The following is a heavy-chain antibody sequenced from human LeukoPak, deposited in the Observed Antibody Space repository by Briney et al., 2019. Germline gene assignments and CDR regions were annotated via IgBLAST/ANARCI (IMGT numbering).Heavy chain of an antibody. CDR2: IRKDGSEK. CDR3: ARHTSGQPFDY. J-gene: IGHJ4*02. CDR1: GFTFSNYW. D-gene: IGHD6-19*01. V-gene: IGHV3-7*03. Sequence: PGGSLRLSCAASGFTFSNYWMNWVRQAPGNALEWVAYIRKDGSEKYYVDSVKGRFTISRDNAKNSLYLQMNSLRAEDTAVYYCARHTSGQPFDYWGQGTLVTVS.